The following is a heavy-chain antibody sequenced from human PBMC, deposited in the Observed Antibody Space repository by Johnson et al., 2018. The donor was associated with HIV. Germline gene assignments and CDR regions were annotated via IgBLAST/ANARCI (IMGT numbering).Heavy chain of an antibody. V-gene: IGHV3-11*04. J-gene: IGHJ3*01. CDR3: ARDATAWGGAYVGYAFDL. D-gene: IGHD4-17*01. CDR2: ISSSGSSV. CDR1: GFTFSAYY. Sequence: QVQLVESGGGLVKPGGSLRLSCAASGFTFSAYYMSWIRQAPGKGLECLAYISSSGSSVYYTDSVKGRFTISRDNTKNSLHLQMNSLRAEDTAVYYCARDATAWGGAYVGYAFDLWGQGTMVAVSS.